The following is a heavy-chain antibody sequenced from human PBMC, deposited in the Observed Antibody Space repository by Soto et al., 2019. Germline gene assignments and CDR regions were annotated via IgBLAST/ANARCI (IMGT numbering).Heavy chain of an antibody. CDR2: ISGRGDST. D-gene: IGHD6-19*01. V-gene: IGHV3-23*01. J-gene: IGHJ6*01. CDR3: AEIIASGWYIDDYYGMDV. Sequence: EEQLLVSGGGLVQPGGSLRLSCVASGFTFSSYAMSWVRQAPGKGLEWVSTISGRGDSTYYADSVKGRFTISRDNSKNTLYLVMNSLRAEDTAVYYCAEIIASGWYIDDYYGMDVWGQGTTVTVSS. CDR1: GFTFSSYA.